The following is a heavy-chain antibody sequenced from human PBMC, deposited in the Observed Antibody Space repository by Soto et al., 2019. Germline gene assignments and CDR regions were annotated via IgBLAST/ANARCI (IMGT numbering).Heavy chain of an antibody. CDR3: AKDSKSVSVSAARVYGMDV. CDR1: GFMFSSFA. CDR2: TRSNGEHT. Sequence: AVGSLRLSCAGSGFMFSSFAMTWVRQAPGKGLEWVSTTRSNGEHTYYADSVKGRFTVSRDNSKNTLFLEMSSLRAEDSAIYYCAKDSKSVSVSAARVYGMDVWGQGTTVTVSS. D-gene: IGHD2-2*01. J-gene: IGHJ6*02. V-gene: IGHV3-23*01.